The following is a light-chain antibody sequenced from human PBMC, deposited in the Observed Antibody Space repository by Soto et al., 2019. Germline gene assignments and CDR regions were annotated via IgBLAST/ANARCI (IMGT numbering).Light chain of an antibody. V-gene: IGKV3-20*01. CDR3: QQYGRLPVS. CDR2: TAT. J-gene: IGKJ4*01. CDR1: QSLTNNF. Sequence: EVLLTQSPGTLSLSPGDRATLSCRASQSLTNNFLAWYQQKPGQTPRLLIHTATSRATDIPDRFAGTGSGTDFTLTISRLEPEDFALYFCQQYGRLPVSFGGGTKIEIK.